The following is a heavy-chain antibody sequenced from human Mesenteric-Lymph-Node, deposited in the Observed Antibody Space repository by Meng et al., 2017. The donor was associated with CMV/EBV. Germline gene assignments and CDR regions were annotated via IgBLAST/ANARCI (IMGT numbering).Heavy chain of an antibody. D-gene: IGHD2-2*01. V-gene: IGHV1-3*01. Sequence: CTSDARQWVRQAPGQRPEWMGWINDGSSNTKYSQKFQGRVTITRDTSKSTAYMYLSSMRSEDTAVYYCARDLPCTTCYESANVFDHWGQGTLVTVSS. CDR2: INDGSSNT. CDR3: ARDLPCTTCYESANVFDH. CDR1: CTSDA. J-gene: IGHJ5*02.